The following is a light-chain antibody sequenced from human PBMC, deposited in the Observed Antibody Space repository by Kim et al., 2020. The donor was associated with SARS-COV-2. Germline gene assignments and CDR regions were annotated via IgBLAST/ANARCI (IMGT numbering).Light chain of an antibody. CDR1: QSVSSN. CDR2: GAS. V-gene: IGKV3-15*01. Sequence: EIVMTQSPATLSVSPGERATLSCRAGQSVSSNLAWYQQKPGQAPRLLIYGASTRATGVPASFSGSGSGTEFTLTISSLQSEDFAVYYCQQYNNWPLTFGGGTKVDIK. CDR3: QQYNNWPLT. J-gene: IGKJ4*01.